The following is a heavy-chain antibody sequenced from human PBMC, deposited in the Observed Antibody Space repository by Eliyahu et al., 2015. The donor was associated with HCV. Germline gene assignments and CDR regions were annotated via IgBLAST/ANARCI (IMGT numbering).Heavy chain of an antibody. J-gene: IGHJ3*02. V-gene: IGHV3-66*02. CDR1: GFTVSSNY. D-gene: IGHD2-15*01. Sequence: EVQLVESGGGLVQPGGSLRLSCAASGFTVSSNYMSWVRQAPGKGLGWGAAQLFIPVVCTYYADSVKGRFTISRDNSKNTLYFQMNSLRAEDTAVYYCARDPRGIGAFDIWGQGTMVTVSS. CDR3: ARDPRGIGAFDI. CDR2: FIPVVCT.